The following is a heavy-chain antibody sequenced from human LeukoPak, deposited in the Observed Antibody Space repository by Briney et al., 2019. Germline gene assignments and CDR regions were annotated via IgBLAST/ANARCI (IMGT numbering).Heavy chain of an antibody. CDR2: IYYRGST. D-gene: IGHD4-23*01. V-gene: IGHV4-59*01. CDR1: GGSISRYY. Sequence: PSETLSLTCTGSGGSISRYYWSWIRQPPGKGLEWIGYIYYRGSTDYNPSLKSRVTISVDTSKKPFSLKLSSVTPADTAVYYCARYHYGGKSFGAFDIWGQGTMVTVSS. CDR3: ARYHYGGKSFGAFDI. J-gene: IGHJ3*02.